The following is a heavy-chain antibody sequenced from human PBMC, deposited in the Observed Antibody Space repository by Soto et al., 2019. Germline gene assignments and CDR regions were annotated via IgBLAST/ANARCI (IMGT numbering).Heavy chain of an antibody. J-gene: IGHJ3*02. CDR2: IYYSGST. V-gene: IGHV4-39*01. D-gene: IGHD3-22*01. CDR3: ARRVKKITMIVVVISDDAFDI. CDR1: GGSISSSSYY. Sequence: QLQLQESGPGLVKPSETLSLTCTVSGGSISSSSYYWGWIRQPPGKGLEWIGSIYYSGSTYYNPSLKSRVTISVDTSKNKFSLKLSSVTAADTAVYYCARRVKKITMIVVVISDDAFDIWGQGTMVTVSS.